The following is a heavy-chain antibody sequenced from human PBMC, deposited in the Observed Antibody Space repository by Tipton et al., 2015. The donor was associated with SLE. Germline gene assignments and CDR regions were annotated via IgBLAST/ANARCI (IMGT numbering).Heavy chain of an antibody. J-gene: IGHJ4*02. V-gene: IGHV3-23*01. CDR1: GFTVSSNY. CDR3: AKERGYDYGDYGMDY. Sequence: SLRLSCAASGFTVSSNYMSWVRQAPGKGLEWVSTISGSGDSTHYADSVKGRFTISRDNSKNTLYLQMNSLRAEDTAVYYCAKERGYDYGDYGMDYWGQGTLVTVST. D-gene: IGHD4-17*01. CDR2: ISGSGDST.